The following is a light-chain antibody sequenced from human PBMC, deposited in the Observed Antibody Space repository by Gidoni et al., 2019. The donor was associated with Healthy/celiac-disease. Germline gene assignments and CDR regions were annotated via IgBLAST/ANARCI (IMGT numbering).Light chain of an antibody. Sequence: DIQMTQSPSSLSASVGDRVTITCQASQDISNYLNWYQQKPGKAPKLLIYDASHLETGVPSRFSGSGSGTDFTFTISSLQPEDIATYYCQQYDTPLTFGPGTKVDIK. V-gene: IGKV1-33*01. J-gene: IGKJ3*01. CDR1: QDISNY. CDR2: DAS. CDR3: QQYDTPLT.